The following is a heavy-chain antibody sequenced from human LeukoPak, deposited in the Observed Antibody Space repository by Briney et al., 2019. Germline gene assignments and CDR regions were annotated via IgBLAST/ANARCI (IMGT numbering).Heavy chain of an antibody. V-gene: IGHV4-39*01. CDR1: SYSISNSAYY. D-gene: IGHD6-19*01. CDR3: ARPSIAVAGTGNWFDP. CDR2: IYHSGST. Sequence: SETLSLTCTVSSYSISNSAYYWGWIRQPPGKGLEWIGSIYHSGSTYYNPSLKSRVTISVDTSKNQFSLKLSSVTAADTAVYYCARPSIAVAGTGNWFDPWGQGTLVTVSS. J-gene: IGHJ5*02.